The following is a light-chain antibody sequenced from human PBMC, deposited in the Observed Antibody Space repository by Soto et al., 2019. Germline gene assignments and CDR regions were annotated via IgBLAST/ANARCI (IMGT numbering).Light chain of an antibody. V-gene: IGLV2-23*02. CDR3: CSYAGSSTFVV. Sequence: ALTQPASVSGSPGQSITISCTGTSSDVGSYNLVSWYQQHPGKAPKLMIYEVSKRPSGVSNRFSGSKSGNTASLTISGLQAEDEADYYCCSYAGSSTFVVFGGGTKLTVL. CDR1: SSDVGSYNL. CDR2: EVS. J-gene: IGLJ2*01.